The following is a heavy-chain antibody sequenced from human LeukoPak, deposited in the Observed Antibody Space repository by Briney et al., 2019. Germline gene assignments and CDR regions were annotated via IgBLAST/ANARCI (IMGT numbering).Heavy chain of an antibody. Sequence: SETLSLTCTVSGGSISSYYWSWIRQPPGKGLEWIGYIYYSGSTNYNPSLKSRVTISVDTSKNQFSLKLSSVTAADTAVYYCATNTLGYYYYYMDVWGKGTTVTVSS. CDR2: IYYSGST. CDR3: ATNTLGYYYYYMDV. J-gene: IGHJ6*03. CDR1: GGSISSYY. V-gene: IGHV4-59*12. D-gene: IGHD3-3*02.